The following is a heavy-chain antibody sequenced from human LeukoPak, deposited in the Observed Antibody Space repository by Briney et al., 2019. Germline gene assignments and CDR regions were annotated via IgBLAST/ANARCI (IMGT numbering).Heavy chain of an antibody. V-gene: IGHV3-15*01. Sequence: GGSLRLPCAASGFTFSNAWMSWVRQAPGTGLEWVGHIKSKTEGGTPDYAATVKGRFTISRDDSKNTLYLQMNSLKTEDTAVYYCTTEGLDWNYPPFDPWGQGTLVTVSS. J-gene: IGHJ5*02. CDR1: GFTFSNAW. CDR3: TTEGLDWNYPPFDP. D-gene: IGHD1-7*01. CDR2: IKSKTEGGTP.